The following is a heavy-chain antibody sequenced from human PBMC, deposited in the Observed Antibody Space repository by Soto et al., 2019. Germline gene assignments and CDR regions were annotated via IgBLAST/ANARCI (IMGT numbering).Heavy chain of an antibody. V-gene: IGHV1-69*02. CDR1: GDTFNFYS. CDR2: VNPILSMS. D-gene: IGHD3-10*01. CDR3: ASTYGSGYRAFDY. J-gene: IGHJ4*02. Sequence: QVQLVQSGAEVKRPGSSVKVSCKASGDTFNFYSINWVRQAPGVGLEWVGRVNPILSMSNYAQRFQGRVTMTADKSTSTAYMELRSLISEDTAIYSSASTYGSGYRAFDYWGQAALVTVSS.